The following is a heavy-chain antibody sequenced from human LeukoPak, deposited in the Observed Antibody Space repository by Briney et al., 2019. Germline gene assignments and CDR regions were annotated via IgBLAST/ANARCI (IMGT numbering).Heavy chain of an antibody. CDR3: ARDVRWGAGVASYSSSGPRTSKYYYGMDV. J-gene: IGHJ6*02. CDR1: GSIFSTYE. CDR2: ISYDENKK. Sequence: PGGSLTLSYAASGSIFSTYEINWVRQSPGEGLEGGAFISYDENKKLYTDSEKRGFTISRDNSKQTLYLQMSGVGAEDTAVYYCARDVRWGAGVASYSSSGPRTSKYYYGMDVWGQGTTGTVSS. D-gene: IGHD6-13*01. V-gene: IGHV3-30*04.